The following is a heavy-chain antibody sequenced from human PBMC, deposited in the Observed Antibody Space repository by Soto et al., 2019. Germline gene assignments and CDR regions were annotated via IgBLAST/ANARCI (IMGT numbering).Heavy chain of an antibody. CDR2: ISGSGGST. V-gene: IGHV3-23*01. D-gene: IGHD2-21*02. Sequence: EVQLLESGGGLVQPGGSLRLSCAASGFTFSSYAMSWVRQAPGKGLEWVSAISGSGGSTYYADSVKGRFTISKDNSKNTLYLQMNSVRAEDAAVYYCTKDQLSQNYCGGDCYIYLYFYLWGRGTLVTVSS. CDR1: GFTFSSYA. J-gene: IGHJ2*01. CDR3: TKDQLSQNYCGGDCYIYLYFYL.